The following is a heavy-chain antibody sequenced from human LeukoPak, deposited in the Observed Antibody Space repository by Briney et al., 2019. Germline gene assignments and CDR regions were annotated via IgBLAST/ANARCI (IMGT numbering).Heavy chain of an antibody. J-gene: IGHJ4*02. CDR2: IWYDGSNK. Sequence: PGRSLRLSCAASGFTFSSYGMHWVRQAPGKGLEWVAVIWYDGSNKYYADSVKGRFTISRDNSKNTLYLQMNSLRAEGTAVYYCARGRYGDYEPPRYFDYWGQGTLVTVSS. V-gene: IGHV3-33*01. CDR1: GFTFSSYG. CDR3: ARGRYGDYEPPRYFDY. D-gene: IGHD4-17*01.